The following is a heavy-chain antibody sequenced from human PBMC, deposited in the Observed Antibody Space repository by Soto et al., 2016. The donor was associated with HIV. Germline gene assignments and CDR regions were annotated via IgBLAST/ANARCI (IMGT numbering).Heavy chain of an antibody. V-gene: IGHV3-53*02. CDR3: ARDNGRSLIQN. CDR2: VYVNGRT. J-gene: IGHJ1*01. Sequence: EVQLVEIGGGLVQPGGSLRLSCAPSGFSISYNYMSWVRQAPGKGLEWVSSVYVNGRTYYADSVKGRFTVSRDMSKNLIYLQMNSLRTEDTAVYFCARDNGRSLIQNWGRGTLVTVSS. CDR1: GFSISYNY. D-gene: IGHD1-26*01.